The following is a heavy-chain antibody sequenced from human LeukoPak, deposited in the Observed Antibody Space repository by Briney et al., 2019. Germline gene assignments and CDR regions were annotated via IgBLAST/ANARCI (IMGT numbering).Heavy chain of an antibody. CDR2: ISAYNGNT. V-gene: IGHV1-18*01. CDR1: GCTCTSYG. J-gene: IGHJ4*02. D-gene: IGHD2-21*02. CDR3: ARDRPKVVVVTAMGY. Sequence: ASVKVSCKASGCTCTSYGISWVRQAPGQGLEWMGWISAYNGNTNYAQKLQGRVTMTTDTSTSTAYMELRSLRSDDTAVYYCARDRPKVVVVTAMGYWGQGTLVTVSS.